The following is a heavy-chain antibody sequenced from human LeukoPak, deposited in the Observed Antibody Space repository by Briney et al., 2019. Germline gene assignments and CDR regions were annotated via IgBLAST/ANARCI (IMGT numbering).Heavy chain of an antibody. V-gene: IGHV3-48*01. Sequence: GGSLRLSCAASGFTFSSYSMNWVRQAPGKGLEWVSYISSSSSTIYYADSVKGRFTISRDNAKNSLYLQMNSLRAEDTAVYYCARGYDRADWGQGTLVTVSS. CDR2: ISSSSSTI. J-gene: IGHJ4*02. CDR3: ARGYDRAD. CDR1: GFTFSSYS. D-gene: IGHD3-22*01.